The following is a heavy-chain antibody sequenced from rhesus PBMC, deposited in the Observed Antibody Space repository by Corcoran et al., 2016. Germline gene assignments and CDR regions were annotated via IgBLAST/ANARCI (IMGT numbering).Heavy chain of an antibody. CDR1: GYSFTSTW. J-gene: IGHJ4*01. V-gene: IGHV5S1*01. Sequence: EVQLVQSGAEVKRPGESLRISCKTSGYSFTSTWIRWVRQMPGKGQEGMGRIDHGETDTRNKPSIQGHVTISADKSISTTYLQWSSLKASDTATYYCAKRANYVYFDYWGQGVLVTVAS. D-gene: IGHD4-17*01. CDR3: AKRANYVYFDY. CDR2: IDHGETDT.